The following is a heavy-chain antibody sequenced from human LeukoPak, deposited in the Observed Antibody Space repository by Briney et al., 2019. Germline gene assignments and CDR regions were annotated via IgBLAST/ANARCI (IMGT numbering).Heavy chain of an antibody. CDR2: INPNSGGT. V-gene: IGHV1-2*02. CDR1: GYTFTGYY. CDR3: ARETVVGANVY. Sequence: ASVKVSCKASGYTFTGYYMHWVRQAPGQGLEWMGWINPNSGGTNYARKFQGRVTMTRDTSISTAYMNMSRLTSDDTAVYYCARETVVGANVYWGQGTLVTVSS. J-gene: IGHJ4*02. D-gene: IGHD1-26*01.